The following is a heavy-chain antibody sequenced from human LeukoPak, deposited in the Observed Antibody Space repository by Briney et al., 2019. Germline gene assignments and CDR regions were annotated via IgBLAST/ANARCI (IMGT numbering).Heavy chain of an antibody. Sequence: GGSLRLSCAASGFTVSSNYMSWVRQAPGKGLEWVSVIYSGGSTYYADSVKGRFTISRDNSKNTLYLQMNSLRAEDTAVYYCARQDRGQSNKTYYYYYYMDVWGKGTTVTVSS. CDR2: IYSGGST. CDR1: GFTVSSNY. CDR3: ARQDRGQSNKTYYYYYYMDV. V-gene: IGHV3-66*02. J-gene: IGHJ6*03.